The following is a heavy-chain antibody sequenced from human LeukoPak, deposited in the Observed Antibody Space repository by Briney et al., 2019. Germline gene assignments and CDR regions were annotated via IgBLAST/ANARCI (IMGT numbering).Heavy chain of an antibody. Sequence: PSETLSLTCAVYGGSFSGYYWSWIRQPPGKGLEWIGEINHSGSTNYNPSLKSRVTISVDTSKNQFSLKLSSVTAADTAVYYCARFYGGKGYFDYWGQGTLVTVSS. CDR2: INHSGST. CDR1: GGSFSGYY. J-gene: IGHJ4*02. V-gene: IGHV4-34*01. CDR3: ARFYGGKGYFDY. D-gene: IGHD4-23*01.